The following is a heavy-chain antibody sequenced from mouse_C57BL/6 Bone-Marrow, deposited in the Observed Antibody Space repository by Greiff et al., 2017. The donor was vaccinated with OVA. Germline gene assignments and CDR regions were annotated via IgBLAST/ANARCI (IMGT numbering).Heavy chain of an antibody. V-gene: IGHV1-81*01. J-gene: IGHJ3*01. CDR3: ARRCYGSRPAFAY. CDR1: GYTFTSYG. Sequence: VQLQQSGAELARPGASVKLSCKASGYTFTSYGISWVKQRTGQGLEWIGAIYPRSGNTYYTEKFKGKATLTADKSSSTAYMELRSLTSEDSAGYFCARRCYGSRPAFAYWGQGTLVTVSA. D-gene: IGHD1-1*01. CDR2: IYPRSGNT.